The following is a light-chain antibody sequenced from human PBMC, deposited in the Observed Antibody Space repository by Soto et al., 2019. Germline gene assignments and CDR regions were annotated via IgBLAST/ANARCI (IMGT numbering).Light chain of an antibody. CDR2: GAS. Sequence: EIVLTQSPGTLSLSPGERATLSCRASQSVNNNYLAWYQQKPGQAPGLLIYGASSRATGIPDRFSGSGSGTDFTLTITRLEPEDFAVYYCQQYGSSQYTFGQGTKLEIK. J-gene: IGKJ2*01. CDR3: QQYGSSQYT. V-gene: IGKV3-20*01. CDR1: QSVNNNY.